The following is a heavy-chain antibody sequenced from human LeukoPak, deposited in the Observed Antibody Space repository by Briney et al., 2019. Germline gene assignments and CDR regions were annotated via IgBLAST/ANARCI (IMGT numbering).Heavy chain of an antibody. CDR2: IYYSGST. CDR1: GGSISSGRYY. Sequence: PSETLSLTCTVSGGSISSGRYYWSWIRQHPGKGLEWIGYIYYSGSTYYNPSLKSRVTISVDTSKNQFSLKLSSVTAADTAVYYCASHSNTEYAFHIWGQGTMVTVSS. CDR3: ASHSNTEYAFHI. V-gene: IGHV4-31*02. D-gene: IGHD2/OR15-2a*01. J-gene: IGHJ3*02.